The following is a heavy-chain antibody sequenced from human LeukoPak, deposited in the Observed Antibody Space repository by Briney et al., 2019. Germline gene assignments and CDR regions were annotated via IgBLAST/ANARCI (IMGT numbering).Heavy chain of an antibody. CDR1: GFTFSEAW. D-gene: IGHD3-10*01. Sequence: GGSLRLSCAASGFTFSEAWMHWVRQAPGKGLVWVSRINNDGSTTRYADSVKGRFTISRDNAKNTLYLQMNSLRAEDTAEYYCARVSGPGMNEYFHLWGQGTLFTVSS. V-gene: IGHV3-74*01. J-gene: IGHJ1*01. CDR3: ARVSGPGMNEYFHL. CDR2: INNDGSTT.